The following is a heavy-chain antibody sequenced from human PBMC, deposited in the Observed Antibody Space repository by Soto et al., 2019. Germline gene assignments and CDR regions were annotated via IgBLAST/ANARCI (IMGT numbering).Heavy chain of an antibody. J-gene: IGHJ4*02. CDR1: GGSISSGGYS. D-gene: IGHD1-26*01. Sequence: SETLSLTCAVSGGSISSGGYSWSWIRQPPGKGLEWIGYIYHSGSTYYNPSLKSRVTISVDRSKNQFSLKLSSVTAADTAAYYCARVFSGYYFDYWGQGTLVTVSS. CDR3: ARVFSGYYFDY. V-gene: IGHV4-30-2*01. CDR2: IYHSGST.